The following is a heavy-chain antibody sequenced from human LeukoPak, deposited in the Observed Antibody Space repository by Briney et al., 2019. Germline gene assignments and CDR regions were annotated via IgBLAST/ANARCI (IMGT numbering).Heavy chain of an antibody. D-gene: IGHD1-7*01. V-gene: IGHV3-23*01. CDR1: GIPFSRYG. J-gene: IGHJ4*02. Sequence: GGSLRLPCVASGIPFSRYGMAWVRQAPGRGLEWVSIISGSGGDSYYADSVQARFTISRDNSKTTLYLQMNNVRADDTAVYFCATDPWGNYRGFFDYWGQGTLITVSS. CDR2: ISGSGGDS. CDR3: ATDPWGNYRGFFDY.